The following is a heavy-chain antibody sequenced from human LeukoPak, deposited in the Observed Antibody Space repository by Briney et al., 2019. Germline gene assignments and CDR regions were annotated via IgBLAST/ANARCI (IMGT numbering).Heavy chain of an antibody. D-gene: IGHD3-22*01. CDR1: GGSISSSSYY. CDR2: IYYSGRT. CDR3: ARGRRQWLFYMGAYYFDY. V-gene: IGHV4-39*07. J-gene: IGHJ4*02. Sequence: PSETLSLTCTVSGGSISSSSYYWGWIRQPPGKGLEWIGSIYYSGRTYYNPSLKSRVTISVDTSKNQSSLKLSSVTAADTAVYYCARGRRQWLFYMGAYYFDYWGQGTLVTVSS.